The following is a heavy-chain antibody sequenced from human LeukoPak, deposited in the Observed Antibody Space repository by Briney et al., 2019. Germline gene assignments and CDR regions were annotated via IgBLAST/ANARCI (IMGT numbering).Heavy chain of an antibody. J-gene: IGHJ4*02. CDR1: GGTFSSYA. Sequence: EASVKVSCKASGGTFSSYAISWVRQAPGQGLEWMGRIIPIFGTANYAQKFQGRVTITTDESTSTAYMELSSLRSEDTAVYYCASGGVVPAANLDYWGQGTLVTVSS. D-gene: IGHD2-2*01. V-gene: IGHV1-69*05. CDR2: IIPIFGTA. CDR3: ASGGVVPAANLDY.